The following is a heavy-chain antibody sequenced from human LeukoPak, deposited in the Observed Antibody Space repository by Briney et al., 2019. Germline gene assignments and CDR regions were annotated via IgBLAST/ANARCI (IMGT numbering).Heavy chain of an antibody. CDR2: IYPGDSET. V-gene: IGHV5-51*01. CDR3: ARRYSGSYRFDY. CDR1: GYSFTSYW. J-gene: IGHJ4*02. D-gene: IGHD1-26*01. Sequence: GESLKISCKGSGYSFTSYWISWVRQMPGKGLEWMGFIYPGDSETRYSPSIQGQVTISADKSISTAYLQWSSLKTSDTAMYYCARRYSGSYRFDYWGQGTLVTVSS.